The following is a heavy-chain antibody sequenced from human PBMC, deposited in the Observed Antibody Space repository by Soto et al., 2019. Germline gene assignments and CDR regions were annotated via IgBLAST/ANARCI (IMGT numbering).Heavy chain of an antibody. CDR2: MSGSGDNT. CDR3: AKGSYTNYNWFDP. D-gene: IGHD4-4*01. CDR1: GFTFSSHA. J-gene: IGHJ5*02. V-gene: IGHV3-23*01. Sequence: EVQLLESGGGLVQPGGSLRLSCAASGFTFSSHAMSWVRQAPGKGLEWVSSMSGSGDNTYHADSVKGRFTVSRDNSKNTLYLQMNSLRVEDTAVYYCAKGSYTNYNWFDPWGQGTLVTASS.